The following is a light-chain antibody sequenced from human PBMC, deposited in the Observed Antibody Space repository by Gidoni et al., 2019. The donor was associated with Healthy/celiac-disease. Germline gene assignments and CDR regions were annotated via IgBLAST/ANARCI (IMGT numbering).Light chain of an antibody. J-gene: IGKJ2*01. Sequence: DIVMTQSPLSLPVTPGEPASNPCRSSQSLLHSNGYNYLDWYLQKPGQSPQLLIYLGSNRASGVPDRFSGSGSGTDFTLKISRVEAEDVGVYYCMQALQTPYTFGQGTKLEIK. V-gene: IGKV2-28*01. CDR2: LGS. CDR3: MQALQTPYT. CDR1: QSLLHSNGYNY.